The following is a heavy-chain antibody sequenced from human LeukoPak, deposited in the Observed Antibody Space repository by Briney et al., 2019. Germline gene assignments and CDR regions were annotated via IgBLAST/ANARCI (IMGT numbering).Heavy chain of an antibody. CDR2: IIPIFGTA. J-gene: IGHJ6*02. D-gene: IGHD6-6*01. CDR3: ARLDEYSSSSRYDGMDV. CDR1: GGTFSSYG. Sequence: SVKVSCTASGGTFSSYGISWVRQAPGQGLEWMGGIIPIFGTANYAQKFQGRVTITADESTSTAYMELSSLRSEDTAVYYCARLDEYSSSSRYDGMDVWGQGTTVTVSS. V-gene: IGHV1-69*13.